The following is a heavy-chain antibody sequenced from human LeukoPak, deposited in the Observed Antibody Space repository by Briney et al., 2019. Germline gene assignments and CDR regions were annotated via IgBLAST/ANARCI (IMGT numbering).Heavy chain of an antibody. J-gene: IGHJ3*02. D-gene: IGHD1-20*01. Sequence: GESLKISCKGSGYSFANYWIGWVRQMPGKGLEWMGIIYPGDSDTRYSPSFQGQVTISADKSISTAYLQWSSLKASDTAMYYCARSITDDAFDIWGQGTMVTVSS. CDR3: ARSITDDAFDI. V-gene: IGHV5-51*01. CDR1: GYSFANYW. CDR2: IYPGDSDT.